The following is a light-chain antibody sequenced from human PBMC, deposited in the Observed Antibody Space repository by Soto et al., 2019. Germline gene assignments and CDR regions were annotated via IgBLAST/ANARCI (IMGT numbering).Light chain of an antibody. J-gene: IGKJ3*01. CDR3: QQGNSFPT. CDR1: QGIGSW. Sequence: DIQMTQSPPFGSASVGDRATIPCRASQGIGSWLAWYQQKPGKAPRLLLYSASSLESGVPSRFSGSGSGTEFTLTISSLQPEDCANYYCQQGNSFPTFGPGTKVDV. V-gene: IGKV1-12*01. CDR2: SAS.